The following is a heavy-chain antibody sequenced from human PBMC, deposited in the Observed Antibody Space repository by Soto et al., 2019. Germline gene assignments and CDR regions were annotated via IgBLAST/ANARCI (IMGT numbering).Heavy chain of an antibody. D-gene: IGHD3-10*01. CDR1: GFTFSRDA. CDR3: VRDAADSGYAFDI. V-gene: IGHV3-33*01. Sequence: QLVESGGGVVQPGRSLRLSCAASGFTFSRDARHWVRQAPGKGLEWVAFIWNDGSNEYYADSVKGPAIISRGNSENTVYLQMNSLSGEDTAVYFCVRDAADSGYAFDIWGQGTMVTVSS. CDR2: IWNDGSNE. J-gene: IGHJ3*02.